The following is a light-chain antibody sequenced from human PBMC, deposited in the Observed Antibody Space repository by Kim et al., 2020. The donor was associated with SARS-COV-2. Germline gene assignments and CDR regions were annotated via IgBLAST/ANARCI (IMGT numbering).Light chain of an antibody. Sequence: GQRIPIPCSGGSSTIGSNYVYWYQQLPGTAPKLLIYGNYLRPSGVPDRFSGSKSGTSASLAISGLRSEDEADYYCATWDDSLSGQVFDGGTKLTVL. CDR3: ATWDDSLSGQV. CDR1: SSTIGSNY. J-gene: IGLJ3*02. V-gene: IGLV1-47*02. CDR2: GNY.